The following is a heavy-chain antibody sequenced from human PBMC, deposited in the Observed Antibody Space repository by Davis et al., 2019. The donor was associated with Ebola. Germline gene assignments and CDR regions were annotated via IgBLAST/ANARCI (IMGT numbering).Heavy chain of an antibody. D-gene: IGHD4-11*01. J-gene: IGHJ6*02. CDR2: ISWDGGSI. Sequence: PGGSLRLSCAASGFTFDDYTMHWVRQAPGKGLEWVSLISWDGGSIYYADSVKGRFTISRDNSKNSLYLQMNSLRTEDTALYYCAKADYSHYYYYGMDVWGQGTTVTVSS. V-gene: IGHV3-43*01. CDR1: GFTFDDYT. CDR3: AKADYSHYYYYGMDV.